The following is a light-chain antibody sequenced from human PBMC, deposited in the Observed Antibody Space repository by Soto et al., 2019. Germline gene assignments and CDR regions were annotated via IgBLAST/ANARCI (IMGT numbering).Light chain of an antibody. Sequence: EIVMTQSPATLSVSPGERATLSCRASRSVSSSLAWYQQKPGQAPRLLLYDASTRATGIPARFSGSGSGTEFTLTISSLQSEDFAVYYCQQYKNWPPLYTFGQGTKLEIK. V-gene: IGKV3D-15*01. J-gene: IGKJ2*01. CDR1: RSVSSS. CDR3: QQYKNWPPLYT. CDR2: DAS.